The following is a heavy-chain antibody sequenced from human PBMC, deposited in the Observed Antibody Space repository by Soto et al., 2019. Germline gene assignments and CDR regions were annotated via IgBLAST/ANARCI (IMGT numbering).Heavy chain of an antibody. J-gene: IGHJ4*02. CDR2: INAGSGDT. D-gene: IGHD2-2*01. CDR1: GYSFTSYA. Sequence: QVQLVQSGAEVKKPGASVKVSCKASGYSFTSYAIHWVRQAPGQRLEWMGWINAGSGDTKYSQKLQGRVTMTRDTSASTAYMELGSVRSEDTAVYYCARGLRGGIYQLLSIDYWGQGTLVTVSS. CDR3: ARGLRGGIYQLLSIDY. V-gene: IGHV1-3*01.